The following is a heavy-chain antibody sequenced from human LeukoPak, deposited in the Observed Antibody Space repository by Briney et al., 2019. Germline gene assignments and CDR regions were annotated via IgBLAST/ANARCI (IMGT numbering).Heavy chain of an antibody. V-gene: IGHV3-33*01. J-gene: IGHJ4*02. CDR3: ARDSSSNFDY. D-gene: IGHD6-13*01. CDR1: GLTFSNYG. CDR2: IWYDGSNK. Sequence: GRSLRLTCAASGLTFSNYGMHWVRQAPGKGQEWVAVIWYDGSNKYYADSVKGRFTISRDNSKNTLYLQMNSLRAEDTAVYYCARDSSSNFDYWGQGTLVTVSS.